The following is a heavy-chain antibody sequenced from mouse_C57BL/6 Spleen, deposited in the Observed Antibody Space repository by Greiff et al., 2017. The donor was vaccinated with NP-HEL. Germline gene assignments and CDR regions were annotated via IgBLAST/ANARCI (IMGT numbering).Heavy chain of an antibody. CDR1: GYTFTSYW. Sequence: QVQLQQPGAELVRPGSSVKLSCKASGYTFTSYWMHWVKQRPIQGLEWIGNIDPSDSETHYNQKFKDKATLTVDKSSSTAYMQLSSLTSEDSAVYYCARWDYYGSSDGDYWGQGTTLTVSS. D-gene: IGHD1-1*01. J-gene: IGHJ2*01. CDR3: ARWDYYGSSDGDY. V-gene: IGHV1-52*01. CDR2: IDPSDSET.